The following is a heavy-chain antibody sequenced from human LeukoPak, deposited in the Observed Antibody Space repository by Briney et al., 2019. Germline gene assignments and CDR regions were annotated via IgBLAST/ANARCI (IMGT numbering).Heavy chain of an antibody. J-gene: IGHJ3*02. V-gene: IGHV3-21*01. CDR1: GFTFSSYS. CDR3: ARDGDYCSSTSCYAFDI. Sequence: GGSLRLXCAASGFTFSSYSMNWVRQAPGKALEWVSSISSSSSYIYYADSVKGRFTISRDNAKNSLYLQMNSLRAEDTAVYYCARDGDYCSSTSCYAFDIWGQGTMVTVSS. CDR2: ISSSSSYI. D-gene: IGHD2-2*01.